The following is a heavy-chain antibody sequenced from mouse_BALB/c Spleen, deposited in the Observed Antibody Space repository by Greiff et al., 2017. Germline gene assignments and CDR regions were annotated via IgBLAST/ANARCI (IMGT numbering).Heavy chain of an antibody. CDR2: ISSGSSTI. CDR1: GFTFSSFG. Sequence: EVQGVESGGGLVQPGGSRKLSCAASGFTFSSFGMHWVRQAPEKGLEWVAYISSGSSTIYYADTVKGRFTISRDNPKNTLFLQMTSLRSEDTAMYYCAREAMIPFYAMDYWGQGTSVTVSS. CDR3: AREAMIPFYAMDY. V-gene: IGHV5-17*02. D-gene: IGHD2-3*01. J-gene: IGHJ4*01.